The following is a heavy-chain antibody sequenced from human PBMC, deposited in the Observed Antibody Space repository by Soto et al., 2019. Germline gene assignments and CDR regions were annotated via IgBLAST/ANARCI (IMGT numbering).Heavy chain of an antibody. V-gene: IGHV4-59*01. J-gene: IGHJ5*02. Sequence: SETRSLTCSVSGGPMYGYSWHWIRQPPGKGLEWSGYVYYDGTATYKPSLESRVTFSVDTSKNQASLKLRSVTAADTALYYCARADRKWLDPWGQGILVTVSS. CDR3: ARADRKWLDP. CDR1: GGPMYGYS. CDR2: VYYDGTA.